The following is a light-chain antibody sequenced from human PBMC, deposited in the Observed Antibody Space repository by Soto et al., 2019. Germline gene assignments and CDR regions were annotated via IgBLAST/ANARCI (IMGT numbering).Light chain of an antibody. Sequence: ASRMRQSPSSVSASTGDKVTITCGASQGISKYLAWYQQKPGKAPKLLIYAASTLQSGVPSRFSGSGSGTDFTLTISCLQPEDFATYYCQQYYGYPHTFGQGAKLEIK. V-gene: IGKV1-8*01. CDR3: QQYYGYPHT. CDR2: AAS. J-gene: IGKJ2*01. CDR1: QGISKY.